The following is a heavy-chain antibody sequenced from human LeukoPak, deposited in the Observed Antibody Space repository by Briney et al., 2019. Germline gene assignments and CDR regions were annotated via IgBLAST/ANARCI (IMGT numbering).Heavy chain of an antibody. CDR2: ISSSGSTI. V-gene: IGHV3-11*04. J-gene: IGHJ3*02. Sequence: AGGSLRLSCAASGFTSSDYYMSWIRQAPGKGLEWVSYISSSGSTIYYADSVKGRFTISRDNAKNSLYLQMNSLRAEDTAVYYCARAPSATGTTPDAFDIWGQGTMVTVSS. D-gene: IGHD1-7*01. CDR3: ARAPSATGTTPDAFDI. CDR1: GFTSSDYY.